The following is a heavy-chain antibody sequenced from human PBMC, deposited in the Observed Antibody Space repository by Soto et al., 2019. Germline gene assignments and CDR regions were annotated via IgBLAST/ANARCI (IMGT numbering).Heavy chain of an antibody. D-gene: IGHD2-15*01. CDR2: ISGHGGDI. CDR3: AREDGGGPFDF. CDR1: GFIFSSYA. J-gene: IGHJ4*02. Sequence: EVQLLEFGGGLVRPGGSLRLSCAASGFIFSSYAMHWVRQAPGKGPEWVSGISGHGGDIYYADSVKGRFTISRDTATSTLYLQMDSLRADDTAVYYCAREDGGGPFDFWGQGTLVTVSS. V-gene: IGHV3-23*01.